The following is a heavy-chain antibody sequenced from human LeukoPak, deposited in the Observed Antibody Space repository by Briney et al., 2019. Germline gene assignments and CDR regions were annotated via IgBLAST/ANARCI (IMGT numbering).Heavy chain of an antibody. J-gene: IGHJ4*02. CDR1: GGSISSYY. D-gene: IGHD6-19*01. CDR3: ARLSSGWSHYFDY. CDR2: AYYSGST. Sequence: SETLSLTCVVNVSGGSISSYYWSWIRQPPGKGLEWIGYAYYSGSTNYNPSLKSRVTISVDTSKSQLSLKLSSVTAADTAVYYCARLSSGWSHYFDYWGQGSLVTVSS. V-gene: IGHV4-59*01.